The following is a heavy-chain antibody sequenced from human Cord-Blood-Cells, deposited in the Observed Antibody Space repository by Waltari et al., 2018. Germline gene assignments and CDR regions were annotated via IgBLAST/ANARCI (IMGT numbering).Heavy chain of an antibody. J-gene: IGHJ3*02. CDR2: INAGNGNT. Sequence: QVQLVQSGAEVKKPGASVKVSCKASGYTFTSYAMHWVLQAPGQRLEWMGWINAGNGNTKYSQKFQGRVTITRDTSASTAYMELSSLRSEDTAVYYCASILAYCGGDCYSAFDIWGQGTMVTVSS. CDR1: GYTFTSYA. D-gene: IGHD2-21*01. CDR3: ASILAYCGGDCYSAFDI. V-gene: IGHV1-3*01.